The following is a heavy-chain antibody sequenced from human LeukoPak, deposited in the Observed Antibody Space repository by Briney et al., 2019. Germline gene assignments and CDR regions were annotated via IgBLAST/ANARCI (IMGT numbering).Heavy chain of an antibody. J-gene: IGHJ4*02. V-gene: IGHV3-7*01. CDR1: GFTFSSSW. D-gene: IGHD2-8*01. CDR3: ARGPTNGQAFDY. CDR2: IREDGSEK. Sequence: GGSLRLSCVASGFTFSSSWMTWVRQAPGKGLEWVASIREDGSEKTSVDSVRGRFTISRDNAKNSLYLQMDSLRAEDTAVYYCARGPTNGQAFDYWGQGTLVSVSS.